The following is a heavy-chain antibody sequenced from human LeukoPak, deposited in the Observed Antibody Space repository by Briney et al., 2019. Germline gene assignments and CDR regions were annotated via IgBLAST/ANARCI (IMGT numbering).Heavy chain of an antibody. CDR1: GGTFSSYA. D-gene: IGHD5-12*01. CDR3: ARVSPSPTVDIVATSDY. Sequence: SVKVSCKASGGTFSSYAISWVRQAPGQGLEWMGRIIPILGIANYAQKFQGRITITADKSTSTAYMELSSLRSEDTAVYYCARVSPSPTVDIVATSDYWGQGTLVTVSS. CDR2: IIPILGIA. V-gene: IGHV1-69*04. J-gene: IGHJ4*02.